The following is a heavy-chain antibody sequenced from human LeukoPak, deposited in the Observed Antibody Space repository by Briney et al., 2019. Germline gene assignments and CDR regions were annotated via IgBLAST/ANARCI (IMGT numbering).Heavy chain of an antibody. J-gene: IGHJ4*02. D-gene: IGHD7-27*01. V-gene: IGHV3-23*01. Sequence: GGSLRLSCAASGFSFNIHAMTWVRQAPGKGLEWVAVISGPDDTHYADSVKGRFAVSRDDSTNTVFLQMNSLRADDSAIYYCAKDATPRNSVWDYFDYWGQGTLVTVSS. CDR3: AKDATPRNSVWDYFDY. CDR2: ISGPDDT. CDR1: GFSFNIHA.